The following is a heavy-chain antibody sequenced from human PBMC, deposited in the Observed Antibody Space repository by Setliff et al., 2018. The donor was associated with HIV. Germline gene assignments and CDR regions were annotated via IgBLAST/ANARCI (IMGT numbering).Heavy chain of an antibody. D-gene: IGHD5-12*01. CDR1: GYTFTNYW. CDR3: ARGGNSRAAWFDS. J-gene: IGHJ5*01. Sequence: GESLKISCRGSGYTFTNYWIGWVRQMPGRGLEWMGIIYPGDSDTRYSPSFEGQVTMSADKSINTAYLQWNSLTAADTAVYYCARGGNSRAAWFDSWGQGTLVTVSS. CDR2: IYPGDSDT. V-gene: IGHV5-51*01.